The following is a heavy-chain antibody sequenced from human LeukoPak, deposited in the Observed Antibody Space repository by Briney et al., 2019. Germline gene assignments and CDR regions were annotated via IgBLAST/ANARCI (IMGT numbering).Heavy chain of an antibody. CDR2: ISGSGGST. Sequence: GGSLRLSCAASGFTFSSYAMSWVRQAPGKGLEWVSAISGSGGSTYYADSVKGRFTISRDNSKNTLYLQMNSLRAEDTAVYYCARDVAAGTTLSYWGQGTLVTVSS. J-gene: IGHJ4*02. CDR1: GFTFSSYA. D-gene: IGHD6-13*01. V-gene: IGHV3-23*01. CDR3: ARDVAAGTTLSY.